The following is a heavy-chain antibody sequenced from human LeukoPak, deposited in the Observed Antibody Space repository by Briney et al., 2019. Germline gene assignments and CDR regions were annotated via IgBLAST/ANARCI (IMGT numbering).Heavy chain of an antibody. CDR3: ARGGRVSSSWFEYFQH. V-gene: IGHV4-34*01. J-gene: IGHJ1*01. D-gene: IGHD6-13*01. Sequence: LTWVRQPPGKGLEWIGEINHSGSTNYNPSLKSRVTISVDTSKNQFSLKLSSVTAADTAVYYCARGGRVSSSWFEYFQHWGQGTLVTVSS. CDR2: INHSGST.